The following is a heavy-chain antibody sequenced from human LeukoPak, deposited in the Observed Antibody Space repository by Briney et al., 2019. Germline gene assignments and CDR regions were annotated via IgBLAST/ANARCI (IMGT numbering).Heavy chain of an antibody. CDR2: INHSLST. Sequence: SSETLSLTCAVYGGSFSGYYWSWTRQPPGKGLEWIGEINHSLSTNYNPSLKSRVTISVDTSKNQFSLKLSSVTAADTAVYYCARVSGFYYYGSGTATYYYYGMDVWGQGTTVTVSS. J-gene: IGHJ6*02. V-gene: IGHV4-34*01. D-gene: IGHD3-10*01. CDR3: ARVSGFYYYGSGTATYYYYGMDV. CDR1: GGSFSGYY.